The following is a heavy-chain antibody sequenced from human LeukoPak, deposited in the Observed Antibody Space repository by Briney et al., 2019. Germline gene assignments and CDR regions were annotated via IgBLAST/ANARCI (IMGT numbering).Heavy chain of an antibody. D-gene: IGHD1-26*01. CDR3: AKPEWELVARMGY. CDR1: GFTFSSYA. J-gene: IGHJ4*02. V-gene: IGHV3-23*01. Sequence: PGGSLRLSCAASGFTFSSYAMSWVRQAPGKGLEWVSAISGSGGSTYYADSVKGRFTISRDNSKNTLYLQMNSLRAEDTAVYYRAKPEWELVARMGYWGQGTLVTVSS. CDR2: ISGSGGST.